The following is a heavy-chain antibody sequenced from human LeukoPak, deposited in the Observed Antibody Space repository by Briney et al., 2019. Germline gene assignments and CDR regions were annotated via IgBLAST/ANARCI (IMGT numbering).Heavy chain of an antibody. V-gene: IGHV1-24*01. CDR3: AAMDSIAARHTGYYYYYMDV. J-gene: IGHJ6*03. Sequence: ASVKVSCKVSGHTLTELSMHWVRQAPGKGLEWMGGFDPEDGETIYAQKFQGRVTMTEDTSTDTAYMELSSLRSEDTAVYYCAAMDSIAARHTGYYYYYMDVWGKGTTVTVSS. D-gene: IGHD6-6*01. CDR1: GHTLTELS. CDR2: FDPEDGET.